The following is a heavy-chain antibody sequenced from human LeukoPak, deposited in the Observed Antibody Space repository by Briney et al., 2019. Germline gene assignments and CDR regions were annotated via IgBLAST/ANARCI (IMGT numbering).Heavy chain of an antibody. J-gene: IGHJ3*02. CDR2: INHSGST. D-gene: IGHD6-6*01. CDR3: ARVVARDAFDI. Sequence: SETLSLTCAVYGGSFSGYYWSWIRQPPGKGLEWTGEINHSGSTNYNPSLKSRVTISVDTSKNQFSLKLSSVTAADTAVYYCARVVARDAFDIWGQGTMVTVSS. CDR1: GGSFSGYY. V-gene: IGHV4-34*01.